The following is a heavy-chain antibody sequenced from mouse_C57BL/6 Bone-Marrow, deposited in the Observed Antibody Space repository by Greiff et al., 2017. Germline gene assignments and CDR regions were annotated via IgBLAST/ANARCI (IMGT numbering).Heavy chain of an antibody. CDR1: GYTFTSYW. D-gene: IGHD2-3*01. Sequence: QVQLQQPGAELVKPGASVKLSCKASGYTFTSYWMQWVKQRPGQGLEWIGEIDPSDSYPNYNQKFKGKATLTVDTSSSTAYMQLSSLTSEDSAVYYCARDGYYFYYAMDYWGQGTSVTVSS. CDR3: ARDGYYFYYAMDY. J-gene: IGHJ4*01. V-gene: IGHV1-50*01. CDR2: IDPSDSYP.